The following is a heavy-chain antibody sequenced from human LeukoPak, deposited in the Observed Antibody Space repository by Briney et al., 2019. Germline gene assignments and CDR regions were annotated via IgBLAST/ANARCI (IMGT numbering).Heavy chain of an antibody. CDR2: ISGSRGST. J-gene: IGHJ4*02. CDR3: AKQNGSRGYFDY. Sequence: VGSLRLSCAASGFTLSSYAMSWVRQAPGKGLEWVSAISGSRGSTYYADSVKGRFTISRDKSKNTLHLQMNSLRAEDTAVYYCAKQNGSRGYFDYWGQGTVVTVS. CDR1: GFTLSSYA. D-gene: IGHD3-22*01. V-gene: IGHV3-23*01.